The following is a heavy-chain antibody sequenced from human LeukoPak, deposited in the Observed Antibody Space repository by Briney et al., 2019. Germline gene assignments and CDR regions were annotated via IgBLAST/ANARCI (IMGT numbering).Heavy chain of an antibody. D-gene: IGHD3-10*01. CDR1: GYTFTGHY. J-gene: IGHJ6*03. Sequence: ASVKVSCKASGYTFTGHYMHWVRQAPGQGLEWMGWINPNSGDTNYAQKFQDRVTMTRDTSISTAYMELSRLRSDDTAVYYCARALWFGDYYYYYYMDVWGKGTTVTISS. CDR2: INPNSGDT. V-gene: IGHV1-2*02. CDR3: ARALWFGDYYYYYYMDV.